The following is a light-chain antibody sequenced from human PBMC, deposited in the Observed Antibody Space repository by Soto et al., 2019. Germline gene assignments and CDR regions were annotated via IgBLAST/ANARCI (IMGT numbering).Light chain of an antibody. CDR3: QQDKGT. CDR2: KAS. CDR1: QSISSW. V-gene: IGKV1-5*03. Sequence: DIQMTQSPSTLSASVGDRVTITCRASQSISSWLSWYQQKPGKAPKLLIYKASSLESGVPSRFSGSGSGTEFTLTISSLQRDDFASYYCQQDKGTFGQGTKLEIK. J-gene: IGKJ2*02.